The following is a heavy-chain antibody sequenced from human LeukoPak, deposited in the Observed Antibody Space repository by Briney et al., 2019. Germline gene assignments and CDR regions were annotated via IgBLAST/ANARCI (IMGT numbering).Heavy chain of an antibody. Sequence: GGSLRLSCAASGFTFTSYWMSWVRQAPGKGLEWVANIKQDGSEKYYVDSVKGRFTISRDNAKNSLYLQMNSLRAEDTAVYYCARKLYGDYGFNPFDYWGQGTLVTVSS. CDR1: GFTFTSYW. D-gene: IGHD4-17*01. CDR3: ARKLYGDYGFNPFDY. CDR2: IKQDGSEK. J-gene: IGHJ4*02. V-gene: IGHV3-7*01.